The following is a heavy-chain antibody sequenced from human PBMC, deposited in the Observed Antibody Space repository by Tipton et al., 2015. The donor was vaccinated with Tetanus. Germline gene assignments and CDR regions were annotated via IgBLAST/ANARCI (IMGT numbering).Heavy chain of an antibody. V-gene: IGHV4-30-2*01. CDR2: IYPSGST. J-gene: IGHJ4*02. Sequence: TLSLTCAVSGGSISSGGYSWRWVRQPPGKGLEWIGYIYPSGSTYYNPSLKSRVTISVDRSKNQFSLKLSSVTAADTAVYYCARVVIWFGAPPSHLDNWGQGTLVTVSS. CDR1: GGSISSGGYS. CDR3: ARVVIWFGAPPSHLDN. D-gene: IGHD3-10*01.